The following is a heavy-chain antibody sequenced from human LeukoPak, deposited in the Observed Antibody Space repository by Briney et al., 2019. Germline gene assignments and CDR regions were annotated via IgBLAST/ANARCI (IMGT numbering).Heavy chain of an antibody. V-gene: IGHV3-23*01. CDR2: ISGSGGST. CDR3: AKDRAIVGPTYFDY. CDR1: VFTFSRYA. D-gene: IGHD1-26*01. J-gene: IGHJ4*02. Sequence: PGGSLRLSCAASVFTFSRYAMSWVRQAPGKRPEWDSDISGSGGSTYYADSVKGRFTISRDNSKNTLYLQMISLRADDTAVYYCAKDRAIVGPTYFDYWGQGTLVTVSS.